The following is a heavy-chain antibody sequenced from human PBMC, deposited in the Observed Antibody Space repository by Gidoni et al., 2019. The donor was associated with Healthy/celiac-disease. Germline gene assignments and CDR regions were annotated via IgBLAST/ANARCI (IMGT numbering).Heavy chain of an antibody. J-gene: IGHJ4*02. D-gene: IGHD3-22*01. CDR2: ISSSSSYT. V-gene: IGHV3-11*06. CDR1: GFTFSDYY. CDR3: ARRVHYDSSGFDY. Sequence: QVQLVVSGGGLVTPGGSLRLSCAASGFTFSDYYMSWIRQAPGKGLEWVSYISSSSSYTNYADSGKGRFTISRDNAKNSLYLQMNSLRAEDTAVYYCARRVHYDSSGFDYWGQGTLVTVSS.